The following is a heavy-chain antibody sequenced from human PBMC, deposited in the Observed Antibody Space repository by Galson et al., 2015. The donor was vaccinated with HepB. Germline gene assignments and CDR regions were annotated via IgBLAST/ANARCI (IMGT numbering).Heavy chain of an antibody. CDR3: ARLGSSWRDYYYYAMDV. CDR1: GGSFSGYY. D-gene: IGHD6-13*01. V-gene: IGHV4-34*01. CDR2: INHSGYT. J-gene: IGHJ6*02. Sequence: ETLSLTCDVHGGSFSGYYWSWIRQPPGKGLEWVGEINHSGYTSYNPSLKSRVTISVDRSKNQLSLTLSSVTAADTAVYYCARLGSSWRDYYYYAMDVWGQGTTVTVSS.